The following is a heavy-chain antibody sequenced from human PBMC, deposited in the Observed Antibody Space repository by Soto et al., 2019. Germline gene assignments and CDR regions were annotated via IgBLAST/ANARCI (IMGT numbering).Heavy chain of an antibody. D-gene: IGHD2-15*01. Sequence: SVKVSCKASGGTFSSYAISWVRQAPGHGLEWMGGIIPIFGTANYAQKFQGRVTITADESTSTAYMELSSLRSEDTAVYYCARDALGSDCSGGSCYFPLDYWGQGTLVTVSS. CDR3: ARDALGSDCSGGSCYFPLDY. J-gene: IGHJ4*02. V-gene: IGHV1-69*13. CDR1: GGTFSSYA. CDR2: IIPIFGTA.